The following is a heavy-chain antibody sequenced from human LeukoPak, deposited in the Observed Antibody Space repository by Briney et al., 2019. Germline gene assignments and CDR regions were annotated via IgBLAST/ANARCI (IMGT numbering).Heavy chain of an antibody. V-gene: IGHV1-18*01. J-gene: IGHJ5*02. CDR1: GYTFTSYG. CDR2: ISAYNGNT. CDR3: ASPRSRYCSGGSCYDT. Sequence: ASVKVSCKASGYTFTSYGISWVRQAPGQGLEWMGWISAYNGNTNYAQKLQGRVTMTTDTSTSTAYMELRSLRSEDTAVYYCASPRSRYCSGGSCYDTWGQGTLVTVSS. D-gene: IGHD2-15*01.